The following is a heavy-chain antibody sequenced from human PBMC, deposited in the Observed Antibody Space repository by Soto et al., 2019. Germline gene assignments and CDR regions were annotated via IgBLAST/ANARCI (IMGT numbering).Heavy chain of an antibody. CDR2: ISGSGGST. J-gene: IGHJ5*02. CDR1: GFTFSSYA. D-gene: IGHD6-13*01. Sequence: PGGSLRLSCAASGFTFSSYAMSWVRQAPGKGLEWVSAISGSGGSTYYADSVKGRFTISRDNSKNTLYLQMNSLRAEDTAVYYCAKTLGGSSYYNWFDPWGQGTLVTVSS. CDR3: AKTLGGSSYYNWFDP. V-gene: IGHV3-23*01.